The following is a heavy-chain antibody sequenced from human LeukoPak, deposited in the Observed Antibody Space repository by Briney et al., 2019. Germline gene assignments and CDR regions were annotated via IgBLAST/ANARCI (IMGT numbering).Heavy chain of an antibody. J-gene: IGHJ6*02. Sequence: GGSLRLSYAPSGFIFTNYGMHWVRQAPGKGLEWVAVISYDGSNKYYVDSVKGRFTISRDNSKNTLSLQMNSLRAEDTAVYYCAKASIYVYYGMDVWGQGTTVSVSS. D-gene: IGHD3-16*02. CDR1: GFIFTNYG. CDR3: AKASIYVYYGMDV. CDR2: ISYDGSNK. V-gene: IGHV3-30*18.